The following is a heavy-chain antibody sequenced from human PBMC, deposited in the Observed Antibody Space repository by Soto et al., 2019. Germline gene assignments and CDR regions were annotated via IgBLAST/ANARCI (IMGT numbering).Heavy chain of an antibody. CDR3: ARDVSFRLDN. CDR1: GFTFSNYW. Sequence: GGSLRLSCAVSGFTFSNYWMHWVRQGPEKGLVWVSVISGDGSNTRYADSVKGRFTISRDNAKNTLYLQMNSVGDEDTAVYYCARDVSFRLDNWAQGSLVTVSS. D-gene: IGHD2-8*01. V-gene: IGHV3-74*01. J-gene: IGHJ4*02. CDR2: ISGDGSNT.